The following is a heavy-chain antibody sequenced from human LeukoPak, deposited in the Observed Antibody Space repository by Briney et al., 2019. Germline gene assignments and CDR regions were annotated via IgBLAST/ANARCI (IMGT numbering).Heavy chain of an antibody. V-gene: IGHV3-15*01. D-gene: IGHD3-22*01. CDR2: IKGKTDGGTI. Sequence: GGSLRLSCAASGFTFSKVWMSWVRQAPGKGLEWVGRIKGKTDGGTIDYAAPVKGRFTISRDDSKDTLFLQMNSLKTEDTAVYYCTTDLSELDDSGYYTKYFHHWGQGTLVSVSS. CDR1: GFTFSKVW. CDR3: TTDLSELDDSGYYTKYFHH. J-gene: IGHJ1*01.